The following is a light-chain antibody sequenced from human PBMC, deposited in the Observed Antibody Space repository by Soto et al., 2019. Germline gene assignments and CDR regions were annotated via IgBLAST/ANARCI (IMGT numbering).Light chain of an antibody. J-gene: IGLJ1*01. V-gene: IGLV2-11*01. CDR2: DVN. Sequence: QSALTQPRSVSGSPGQSVTISCTGTSSDVGGYNFVSWYQQHPGKAPKLMIYDVNKRPSGVPGRFSGSKSGNTASLTISGLQDEDEAAYYCCSYAGTYTHYVFGTGTKLTVL. CDR3: CSYAGTYTHYV. CDR1: SSDVGGYNF.